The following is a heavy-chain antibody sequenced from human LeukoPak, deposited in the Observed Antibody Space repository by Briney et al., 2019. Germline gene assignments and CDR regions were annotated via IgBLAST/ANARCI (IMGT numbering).Heavy chain of an antibody. D-gene: IGHD2-21*02. J-gene: IGHJ6*03. CDR3: AREIGGGDYYYSYYTDV. CDR2: IRYDGSNK. CDR1: GFTFSSYG. Sequence: GGSLRLSCAASGFTFSSYGMHWVRQAPGKGLEWVAFIRYDGSNKYYADSVKGRFTISRDNAKNSLYLQMNSLRAEDTAVYYCAREIGGGDYYYSYYTDVWGKGTTVSVSS. V-gene: IGHV3-30*02.